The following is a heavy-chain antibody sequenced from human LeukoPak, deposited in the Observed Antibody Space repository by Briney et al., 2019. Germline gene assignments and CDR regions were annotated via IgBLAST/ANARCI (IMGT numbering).Heavy chain of an antibody. CDR1: GFTFSSYA. V-gene: IGHV3-48*01. CDR3: ARVPVAMDV. CDR2: INSRNTM. J-gene: IGHJ6*04. Sequence: PGGSLRLSCAASGFTFSSYAMNWVRQAPGKGLEWLSYINSRNTMYYADSVKGRFTISRDNAESSLYLQMNSLRAEDTAVYYCARVPVAMDVWGKGTTVTVSS. D-gene: IGHD2-15*01.